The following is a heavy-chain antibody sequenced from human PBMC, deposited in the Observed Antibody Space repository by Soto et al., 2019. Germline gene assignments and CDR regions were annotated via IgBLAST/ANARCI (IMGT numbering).Heavy chain of an antibody. J-gene: IGHJ5*02. CDR3: ARHQGEGWFDP. CDR2: ISYSGSK. D-gene: IGHD3-16*01. V-gene: IGHV4-39*01. Sequence: KASETLSLTCTVSGASIGSSGYFWALIRQAPGKGLEWFGTISYSGSKYYNPSLRNRITISADSSKTQFSLTLSSVTAADTAVYFWARHQGEGWFDPWGQGTLVTVSS. CDR1: GASIGSSGYF.